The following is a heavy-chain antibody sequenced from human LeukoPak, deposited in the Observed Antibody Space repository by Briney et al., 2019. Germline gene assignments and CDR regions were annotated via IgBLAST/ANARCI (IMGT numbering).Heavy chain of an antibody. CDR1: GGSFRNYY. V-gene: IGHV4-39*01. CDR3: ASPTTMTTAIEY. Sequence: SETLSLTCAVYGGSFRNYYWSWIRRPPGKGLEWIGSIYYSGSTYYNPSLKSRVTISVDTSKNQFSLNLGSVTAADTAVYYCASPTTMTTAIEYWGQGTLVTVSS. J-gene: IGHJ4*02. D-gene: IGHD4-17*01. CDR2: IYYSGST.